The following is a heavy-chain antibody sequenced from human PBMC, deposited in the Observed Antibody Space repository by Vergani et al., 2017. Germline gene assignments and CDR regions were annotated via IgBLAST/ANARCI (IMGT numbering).Heavy chain of an antibody. Sequence: EVQLLESGGGLVQPGGSLRLSCAASGFTFSSYAMSWVRQAPGKGLEWVSAISGSGGSTYYADSVKGRFTISRDNSKNTLYLQMNSLRAEYTAVYYCAKNVHQVYTPCVVDYWGQGTLVTVSS. J-gene: IGHJ4*02. V-gene: IGHV3-23*01. CDR2: ISGSGGST. D-gene: IGHD2-8*01. CDR3: AKNVHQVYTPCVVDY. CDR1: GFTFSSYA.